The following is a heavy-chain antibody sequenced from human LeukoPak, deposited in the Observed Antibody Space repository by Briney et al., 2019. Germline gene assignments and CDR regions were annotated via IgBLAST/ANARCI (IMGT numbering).Heavy chain of an antibody. V-gene: IGHV4-59*08. J-gene: IGHJ5*02. CDR3: ARLWIVVVPAAIYRWFDP. CDR2: IYYSGST. D-gene: IGHD2-2*02. CDR1: GGSISSYY. Sequence: SETLSLTCTVSGGSISSYYWSWIRQPPGKGLEWIGYIYYSGSTNYNPSLKSRVTISVDTSKNQFSLKLSSVTAADTAVYYCARLWIVVVPAAIYRWFDPWGQGTLATVSS.